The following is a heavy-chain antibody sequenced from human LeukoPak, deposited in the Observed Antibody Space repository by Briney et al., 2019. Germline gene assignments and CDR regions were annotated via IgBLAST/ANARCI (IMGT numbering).Heavy chain of an antibody. D-gene: IGHD5-18*01. CDR3: GAGGFSYYNWFDP. CDR1: GGSISSSPYY. V-gene: IGHV4-39*07. J-gene: IGHJ5*02. Sequence: SETLSLTCTVSGGSISSSPYYWGCIRQPPGKGLEWIGSIYYSGTTHYNPSLESRVTISVDTSKNQFSLKLASVTAADTAIYAKGAGGFSYYNWFDPWGQGTLVTVSS. CDR2: IYYSGTT.